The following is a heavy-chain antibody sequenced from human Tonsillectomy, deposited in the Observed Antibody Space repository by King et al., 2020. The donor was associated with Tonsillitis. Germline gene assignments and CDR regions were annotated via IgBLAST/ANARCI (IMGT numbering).Heavy chain of an antibody. J-gene: IGHJ2*01. Sequence: VQLVESGGGLVQPGGSLRLSCAASGLTFSSCAMIWVRQAPGRGLEWGLAFIDIGGCTYYGASVRGRFTISRANSKNTLYLQMTSLRVEDTAVYYCAKAVNNGDYVYWYFDLWGRGTLVSVSS. CDR1: GLTFSSCA. CDR3: AKAVNNGDYVYWYFDL. V-gene: IGHV3-23*04. CDR2: FIDIGGCT. D-gene: IGHD4-17*01.